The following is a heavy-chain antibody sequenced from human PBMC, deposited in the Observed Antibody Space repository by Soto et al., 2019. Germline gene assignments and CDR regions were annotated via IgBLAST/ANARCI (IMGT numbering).Heavy chain of an antibody. CDR1: GFTFSSYA. Sequence: VQLLESGGGLVQPGGSLRLSCAASGFTFSSYAMSWVRQAPGKGLEWVSAISGSGGSTYYADSVKGRFTISRDNSKNTLYLQINPLRAEDTAVYYCAKDRMPIWVSYFDYWGQGTLVTVSS. D-gene: IGHD2-2*01. CDR2: ISGSGGST. J-gene: IGHJ4*02. CDR3: AKDRMPIWVSYFDY. V-gene: IGHV3-23*01.